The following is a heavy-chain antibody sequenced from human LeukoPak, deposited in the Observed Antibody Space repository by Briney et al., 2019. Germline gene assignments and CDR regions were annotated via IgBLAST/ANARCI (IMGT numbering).Heavy chain of an antibody. CDR2: IYYSGST. J-gene: IGHJ5*02. CDR1: GGSISSYY. V-gene: IGHV4-59*01. CDR3: ARDSSGWDYGSGSYSWFDP. D-gene: IGHD3-10*01. Sequence: SETLSLTCTVSGGSISSYYWSWIRQPPGKGLEWIGYIYYSGSTNYNPSLKSRVTISVDTSKNQFSLKLSSVTAADTAVYYCARDSSGWDYGSGSYSWFDPWGQGTLVTVSS.